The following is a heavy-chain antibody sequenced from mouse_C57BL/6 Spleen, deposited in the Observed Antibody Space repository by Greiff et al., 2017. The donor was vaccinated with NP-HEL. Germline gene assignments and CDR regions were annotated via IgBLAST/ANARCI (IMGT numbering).Heavy chain of an antibody. Sequence: QVQLQQPGAELVKPGASVKLSCKASGYTFTSYWMHWVKQRPGQGLEWIGMIHPNSGSTNYNEKFKSKATLTVDKSSSTAYMQLSSLTSEDSAVYYCARDYSNSVRCGFAYWGQGTLVTVSA. D-gene: IGHD2-5*01. CDR2: IHPNSGST. CDR1: GYTFTSYW. V-gene: IGHV1-64*01. CDR3: ARDYSNSVRCGFAY. J-gene: IGHJ3*01.